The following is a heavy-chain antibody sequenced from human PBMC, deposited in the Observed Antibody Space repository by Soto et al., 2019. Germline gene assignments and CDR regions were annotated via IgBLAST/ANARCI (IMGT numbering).Heavy chain of an antibody. CDR2: IIPLFGTG. CDR3: ARGTDSSDYYYFY. CDR1: GGSFSNSA. V-gene: IGHV1-69*01. J-gene: IGHJ4*02. Sequence: QVQLVQSGAEVKKPGSSVKVSCKASGGSFSNSAISWVRQAPGQGLEWMGGIIPLFGTGNYAQKFQGRVTITVDESTSTAYMELSSLRSEDTAVYYCARGTDSSDYYYFYWGQGTLVTVSS. D-gene: IGHD3-22*01.